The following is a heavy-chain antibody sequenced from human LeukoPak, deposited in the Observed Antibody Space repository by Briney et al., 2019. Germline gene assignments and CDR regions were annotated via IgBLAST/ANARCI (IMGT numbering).Heavy chain of an antibody. D-gene: IGHD3-16*01. CDR3: ACGYVWGSYYSYYYMDV. CDR1: GGTFSSYA. J-gene: IGHJ6*03. CDR2: IIPIFGTA. Sequence: ASVKVSCKASGGTFSSYAISWVRQAPGQGLEWMGGIIPIFGTANYAQKFQGRVTITADESTSTAYVELSSLRSEDTAVYYCACGYVWGSYYSYYYMDVWGKGTTVTISS. V-gene: IGHV1-69*13.